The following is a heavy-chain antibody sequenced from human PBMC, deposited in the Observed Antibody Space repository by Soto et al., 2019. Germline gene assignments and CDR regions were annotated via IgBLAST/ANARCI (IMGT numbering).Heavy chain of an antibody. CDR3: ARDYYKYYDSSGYYRSPAY. D-gene: IGHD3-22*01. J-gene: IGHJ4*02. V-gene: IGHV3-23*01. Sequence: TGGSLRLSCAASGFTFSSYAMRWVRQAPVKGLEWVSAISGSGGSTYYADSVKGGFTISRDNSRNTLFLQMNSLRAEDTAVYYCARDYYKYYDSSGYYRSPAYWGQGALVTVSS. CDR1: GFTFSSYA. CDR2: ISGSGGST.